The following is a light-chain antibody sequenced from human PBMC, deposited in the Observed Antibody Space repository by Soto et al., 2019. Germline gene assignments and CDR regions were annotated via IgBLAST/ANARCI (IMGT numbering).Light chain of an antibody. CDR1: QSFSSY. V-gene: IGKV3-11*01. CDR2: DAS. CDR3: QQRSNWPPWT. Sequence: IPMTQSPATLSVSPVERATLSCRASQSFSSYLAWYQQKPGQAPRLLIYDASNRATGIPARFSGSGSGTDFTLTISSLEPEDFAVYYCQQRSNWPPWTFGQGTKVDIK. J-gene: IGKJ1*01.